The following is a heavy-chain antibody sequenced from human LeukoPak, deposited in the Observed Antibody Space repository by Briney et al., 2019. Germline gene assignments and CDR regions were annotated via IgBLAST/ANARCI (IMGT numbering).Heavy chain of an antibody. Sequence: EGSLRLSCAASEFSVGSNYMSWVRLPPGKGLEWVSVIYTSGAAHAADSVKGRFTISRDNSKNTVYLQMNSLGPEDTAMYFCARVGIVVVPGLNAFDIWGQGTMVTVSS. D-gene: IGHD7-27*01. CDR2: IYTSGAA. V-gene: IGHV3-66*03. CDR3: ARVGIVVVPGLNAFDI. J-gene: IGHJ3*02. CDR1: EFSVGSNY.